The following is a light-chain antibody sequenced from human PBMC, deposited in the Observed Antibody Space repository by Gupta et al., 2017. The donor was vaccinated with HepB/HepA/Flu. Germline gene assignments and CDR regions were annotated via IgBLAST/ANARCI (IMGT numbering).Light chain of an antibody. CDR3: QQDLCSSWT. J-gene: IGKJ1*01. CDR2: KAS. V-gene: IGKV1-5*03. Sequence: DIQMTQSPSTLSASVGDRVTITCRASQTISDWLAWFQQKPGTAPKVLISKASYLESGVPSRFSGSGSGTEFTLTISSLQPDDFATYYCQQDLCSSWTFGQGTKVEIK. CDR1: QTISDW.